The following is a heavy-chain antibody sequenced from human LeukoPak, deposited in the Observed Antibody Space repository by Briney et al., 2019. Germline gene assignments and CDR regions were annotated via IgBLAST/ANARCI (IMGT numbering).Heavy chain of an antibody. V-gene: IGHV4-34*01. CDR1: GGSFSGYY. CDR3: ARERASAGPFDY. D-gene: IGHD6-13*01. Sequence: SETLSLTCAVYGGSFSGYYWSWIRQPPGKGLEWIGEINHSGSTNYNPSLKSRVTISVDTSKNQFSLKLSSVTAADTAVYYCARERASAGPFDYWAREPWSPSPQ. CDR2: INHSGST. J-gene: IGHJ4*02.